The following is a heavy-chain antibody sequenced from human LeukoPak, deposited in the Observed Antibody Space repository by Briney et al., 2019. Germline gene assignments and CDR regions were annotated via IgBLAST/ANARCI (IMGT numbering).Heavy chain of an antibody. CDR2: IIPILGIA. CDR3: ARVQRIQLAIPDYYYYGMDV. D-gene: IGHD5-18*01. V-gene: IGHV1-69*04. J-gene: IGHJ6*02. CDR1: GGTFSSYA. Sequence: GASVKVSCKASGGTFSSYAISWVRQAPGQGLEWMGRIIPILGIANYAQKFQGRVTITADKSTSTAYMELSSLRSEDTAVYYCARVQRIQLAIPDYYYYGMDVWGQGTTVTVSS.